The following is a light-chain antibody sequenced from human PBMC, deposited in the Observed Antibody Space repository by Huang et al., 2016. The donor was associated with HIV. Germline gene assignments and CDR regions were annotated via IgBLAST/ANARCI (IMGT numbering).Light chain of an antibody. CDR2: GAS. V-gene: IGKV3-20*01. J-gene: IGKJ1*01. CDR1: QSVSNNY. Sequence: EIVLTQSPGTLSLSPGERATLSCRASQSVSNNYLAWYQQKPDQAPRLLIYGASSRATGIPDRFSGSGSGTDFTLTISRLEPEDFAVFYCQQYGSSPKTFGQGTKVEI. CDR3: QQYGSSPKT.